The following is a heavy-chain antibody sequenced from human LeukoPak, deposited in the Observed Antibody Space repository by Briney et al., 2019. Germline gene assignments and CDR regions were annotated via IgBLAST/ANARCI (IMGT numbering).Heavy chain of an antibody. D-gene: IGHD3-3*01. Sequence: GGSLRLSCAASGFTFSDYAMHWVRQAPGKGLEWVAVLSYGGTNKYYADSVKGRFTISRDNSKNTMFLQMNSLRAEDTAVYHCARDRSGYANDAFNFWGQGTMVTVSS. CDR3: ARDRSGYANDAFNF. CDR2: LSYGGTNK. J-gene: IGHJ3*01. V-gene: IGHV3-30-3*01. CDR1: GFTFSDYA.